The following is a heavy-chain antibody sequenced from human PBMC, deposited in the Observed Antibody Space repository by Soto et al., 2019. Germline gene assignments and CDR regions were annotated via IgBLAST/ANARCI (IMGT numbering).Heavy chain of an antibody. CDR3: ARGPDYSNFGYFDY. V-gene: IGHV3-33*01. Sequence: QVQLVESGGGVVQPGRSLRLSCAASGFTFSSHAMNWVRQAPGKGLEWVALIWNAGNNKYYADAGSVKGRFTISRDNSRNTLYLEMNSVRADDTGVYYGARGPDYSNFGYFDYWGQGTLVTVSS. D-gene: IGHD4-4*01. J-gene: IGHJ4*02. CDR2: IWNAGNNK. CDR1: GFTFSSHA.